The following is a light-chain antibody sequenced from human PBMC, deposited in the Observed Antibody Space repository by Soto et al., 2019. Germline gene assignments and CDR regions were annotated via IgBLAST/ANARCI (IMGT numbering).Light chain of an antibody. CDR3: VLYMGSGIWV. V-gene: IGLV8-61*01. CDR1: SGSVSTSYY. CDR2: STN. J-gene: IGLJ2*01. Sequence: QAVVTQEPSFSVSPGGTVTLTCGLNSGSVSTSYYPSWYQQTPGQAPRTLIYSTNTRSSGVPDRFSGSILGNKAALTITGAQADDESDYYCVLYMGSGIWVFGGGTKLNVL.